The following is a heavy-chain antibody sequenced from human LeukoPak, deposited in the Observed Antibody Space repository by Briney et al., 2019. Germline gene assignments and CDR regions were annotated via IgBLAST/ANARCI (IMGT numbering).Heavy chain of an antibody. CDR2: VHHWGAN. D-gene: IGHD3-10*01. CDR1: GGSLSGYQ. Sequence: SETLSLTCAVYGGSLSGYQWSWIRPPPGKGLELNGEVHHWGANNLNPPLNSRVTISVDTSKNQFSLKLTSVTAADTAVYYCARGIMRRVAPRITIMRGVRLDPWGQGTLVTVSS. CDR3: ARGIMRRVAPRITIMRGVRLDP. V-gene: IGHV4-34*01. J-gene: IGHJ5*02.